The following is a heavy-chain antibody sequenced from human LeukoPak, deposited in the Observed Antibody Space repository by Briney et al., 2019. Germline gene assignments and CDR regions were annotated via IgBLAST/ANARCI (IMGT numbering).Heavy chain of an antibody. CDR1: GFTFSSYE. D-gene: IGHD2-2*01. CDR2: ISSSGSTI. J-gene: IGHJ3*02. CDR3: ARDSNLYCSSTSCFNDAFDI. V-gene: IGHV3-48*03. Sequence: GGSLRLSCAASGFTFSSYEMNWVRQAPGKGLEWVSYISSSGSTIYYADSVKGRFTISRDNAKNSLYLQMNSLRAEDTAVYYCARDSNLYCSSTSCFNDAFDIWGQGTMVTVSS.